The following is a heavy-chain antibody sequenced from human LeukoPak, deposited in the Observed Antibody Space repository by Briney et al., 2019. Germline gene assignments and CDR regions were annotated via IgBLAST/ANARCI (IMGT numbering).Heavy chain of an antibody. CDR3: ARDRSSQFDY. CDR1: GGTFSSYA. V-gene: IGHV1-69*13. CDR2: IIPIFGTA. D-gene: IGHD1-26*01. J-gene: IGHJ4*02. Sequence: ASVKVSCKASGGTFSSYAISWVRQAPGQGLEWMGGIIPIFGTANYAQKFQGRVTITADESTGTAYMELSSLRSEDTAVYYCARDRSSQFDYWGQGTLVTVSS.